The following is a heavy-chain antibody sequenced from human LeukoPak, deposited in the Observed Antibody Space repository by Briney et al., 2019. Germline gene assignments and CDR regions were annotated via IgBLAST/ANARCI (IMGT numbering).Heavy chain of an antibody. J-gene: IGHJ6*04. CDR2: ISSSGSTI. V-gene: IGHV3-48*03. D-gene: IGHD3-10*02. CDR3: AELGITMIGGV. CDR1: GFTLSSYE. Sequence: GGSLRLSCAASGFTLSSYEMNWFRQAPGKGLEWVSYISSSGSTIYYADSVKGRFTISRDNAKNSLYLQMNSLRAEDTAVYYCAELGITMIGGVWGKGTTVTISS.